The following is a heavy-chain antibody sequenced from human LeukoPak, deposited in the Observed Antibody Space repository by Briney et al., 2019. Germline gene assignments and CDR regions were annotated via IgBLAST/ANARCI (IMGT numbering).Heavy chain of an antibody. J-gene: IGHJ4*02. CDR1: GGSISSGSYY. D-gene: IGHD3-22*01. V-gene: IGHV4-61*02. CDR3: AFHYYDSSGYYRDY. Sequence: PSQTLSLTCTVSGGSISSGSYYWGWHRQPAGKGLEWIGRIYTSGSTNYNPSLKSRVTISVDTSKNQFSLKLSSVTAADTAVYYCAFHYYDSSGYYRDYWGQGTLVTVSS. CDR2: IYTSGST.